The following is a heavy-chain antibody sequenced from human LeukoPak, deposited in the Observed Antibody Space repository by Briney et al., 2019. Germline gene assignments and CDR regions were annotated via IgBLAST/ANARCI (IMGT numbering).Heavy chain of an antibody. J-gene: IGHJ4*02. CDR3: AREQLVGSRYFDY. V-gene: IGHV4-30-4*01. CDR2: IYYSGST. Sequence: TLSLTCTVSGGSISGGDFYWSWIRQSPGKGLEWIGYIYYSGSTYYNPSLKSRVTISVDTSKNQFSLKLSSVTAADTAVYYCAREQLVGSRYFDYWGQGTLVTVSS. CDR1: GGSISGGDFY. D-gene: IGHD1-1*01.